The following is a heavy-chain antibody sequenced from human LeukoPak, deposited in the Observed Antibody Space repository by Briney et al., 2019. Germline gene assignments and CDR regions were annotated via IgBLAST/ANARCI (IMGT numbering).Heavy chain of an antibody. CDR3: ARFKGPAAIGQDQNWFDP. D-gene: IGHD2-2*02. J-gene: IGHJ5*02. CDR1: GYTFTSYG. V-gene: IGHV1-18*01. Sequence: ASVKVSCKASGYTFTSYGISWVRQATGQGLPWMGWISAYNGNTNYAQKLQGRVTMTTDTSTSTAYMELRSLRSDDTAVYYCARFKGPAAIGQDQNWFDPWGQGTLVTVSS. CDR2: ISAYNGNT.